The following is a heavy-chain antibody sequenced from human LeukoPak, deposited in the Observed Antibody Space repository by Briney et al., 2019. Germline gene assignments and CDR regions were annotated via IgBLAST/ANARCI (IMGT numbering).Heavy chain of an antibody. D-gene: IGHD3-22*01. J-gene: IGHJ4*02. Sequence: SVKVSCKXSGGTFSSYAISWVRQAPGQGLERMGRINPIFGTANYAQKFQGRVTITTDESTSTAYMELSSLRSEDTAVYYCARDGDYDSSEYYFDYWGQGTLVTVSS. CDR1: GGTFSSYA. V-gene: IGHV1-69*05. CDR3: ARDGDYDSSEYYFDY. CDR2: INPIFGTA.